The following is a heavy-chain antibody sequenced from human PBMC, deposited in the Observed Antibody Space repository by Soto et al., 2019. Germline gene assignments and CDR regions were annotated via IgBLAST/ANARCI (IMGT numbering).Heavy chain of an antibody. V-gene: IGHV4-30-4*01. CDR1: GGSISSGDYY. CDR2: IYYSGST. D-gene: IGHD3-3*01. J-gene: IGHJ5*02. Sequence: QVQLQESGPGLVKPSQTLSLTCTVSGGSISSGDYYWSWIRQPPGKGLEWIGYIYYSGSTYYNPSLKSRVTISVDTSKSQCSLKLSSVTAADTAVYYCARGPGRFLEWLPKKYNWFDPWGQGTLVTVSS. CDR3: ARGPGRFLEWLPKKYNWFDP.